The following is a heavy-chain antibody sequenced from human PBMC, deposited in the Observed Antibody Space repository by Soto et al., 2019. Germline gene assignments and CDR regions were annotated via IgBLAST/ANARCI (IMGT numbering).Heavy chain of an antibody. CDR3: ARAARVPAAPNRFDY. D-gene: IGHD2-2*01. V-gene: IGHV1-69*04. CDR1: GYTFTSYA. J-gene: IGHJ4*02. Sequence: SVKVSCKASGYTFTSYAMHWVRQAPGQGLEWMGRIIPILGIANYAQKFQGRVTITADKSTSTAYMELSSLRSEDTAVYYCARAARVPAAPNRFDYWGQGTLVTVSS. CDR2: IIPILGIA.